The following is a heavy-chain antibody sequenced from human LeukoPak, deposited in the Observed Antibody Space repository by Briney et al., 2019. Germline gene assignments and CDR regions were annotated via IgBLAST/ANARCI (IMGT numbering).Heavy chain of an antibody. Sequence: QPGRSLRLSCEASGFTFDYYGMHWVRQAPGKGLEWVSTISWNSASVGYVDSVKGRFTISRDNDKKTLYLQMNRLRPEDTALYYCAKDYGYSSSWYDYWGQGTLVTVSS. V-gene: IGHV3-9*01. CDR2: ISWNSASV. CDR3: AKDYGYSSSWYDY. J-gene: IGHJ4*02. CDR1: GFTFDYYG. D-gene: IGHD6-13*01.